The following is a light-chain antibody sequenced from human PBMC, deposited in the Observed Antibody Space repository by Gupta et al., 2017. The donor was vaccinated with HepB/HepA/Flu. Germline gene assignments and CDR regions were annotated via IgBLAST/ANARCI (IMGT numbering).Light chain of an antibody. CDR2: RAS. CDR1: QDINDS. CDR3: QQVDRLFT. V-gene: IGKV1-33*01. J-gene: IGKJ3*01. Sequence: DIQMSQSPSTLSASVGDRVTITCQANQDINDSLNWYQKRPGKAPKLLISRASNLERGVPGRFSGSGSGTNFTLTITNRQPEDCATYYGQQVDRLFTFGQGTKVDIK.